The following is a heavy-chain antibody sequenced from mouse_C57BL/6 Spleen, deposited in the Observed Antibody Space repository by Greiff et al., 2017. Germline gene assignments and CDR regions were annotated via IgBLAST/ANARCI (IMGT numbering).Heavy chain of an antibody. V-gene: IGHV1-7*01. CDR1: GYTFTSYW. Sequence: QVQLKQSGAELAKPGASVKLSCKASGYTFTSYWMHWVKQRPGQGLEWIGYINPSSGYTKYNQKFKDKATLTADKSSSTAYMQLSSLTYEDSAVYYCAKGDYDYAMDYWGQGTSVTVSS. CDR3: AKGDYDYAMDY. D-gene: IGHD2-4*01. J-gene: IGHJ4*01. CDR2: INPSSGYT.